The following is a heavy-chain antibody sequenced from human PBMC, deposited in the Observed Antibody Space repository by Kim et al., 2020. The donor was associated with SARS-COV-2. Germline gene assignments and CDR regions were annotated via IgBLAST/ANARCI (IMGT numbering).Heavy chain of an antibody. CDR2: ISYDGSDK. D-gene: IGHD1-26*01. Sequence: GGSLRLSCAASGFTFSSYAMHWVRQAPGKGLEWVAVISYDGSDKYYADSVKGRFTISRDNSKDTLYLQVNSLRTEDTAVYYCARTLLRGMVPNVGIFDYWGQGTLVTVSS. CDR1: GFTFSSYA. CDR3: ARTLLRGMVPNVGIFDY. V-gene: IGHV3-30-3*01. J-gene: IGHJ4*02.